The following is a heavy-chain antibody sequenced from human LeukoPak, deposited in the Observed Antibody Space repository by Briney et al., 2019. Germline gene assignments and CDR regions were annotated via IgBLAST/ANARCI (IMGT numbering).Heavy chain of an antibody. V-gene: IGHV3-7*01. CDR3: ARDGHPFDL. CDR2: INQDGSEK. CDR1: GFRFSSYW. D-gene: IGHD3-9*01. J-gene: IGHJ1*01. Sequence: PGGSLRLSCAASGFRFSSYWMSWVRQAPGKGLEWVANINQDGSEKYYVDSVKGRFTISRDNAKNSLYLQMNSLRAEDTAVYYCARDGHPFDLWGQGTLVPVAS.